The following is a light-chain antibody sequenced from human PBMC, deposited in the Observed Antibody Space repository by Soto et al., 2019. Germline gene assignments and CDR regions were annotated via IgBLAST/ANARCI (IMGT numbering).Light chain of an antibody. CDR2: GAS. V-gene: IGKV3-20*01. CDR3: QQYDSSPRT. Sequence: TQSPSSLSASVGDRVTITCRASQSVSSNLAWYQQKPGQAPRLLIYGASNRATGIPDRFSGSGSGTDFILTISRLEPEDFAVYYCQQYDSSPRTFGQGTKVDIK. CDR1: QSVSSN. J-gene: IGKJ1*01.